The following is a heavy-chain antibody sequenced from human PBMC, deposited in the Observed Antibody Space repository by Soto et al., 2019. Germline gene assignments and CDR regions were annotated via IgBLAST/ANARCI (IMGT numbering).Heavy chain of an antibody. CDR2: IYAGNGNT. D-gene: IGHD3-16*01. CDR1: GYTFTNYA. J-gene: IGHJ5*02. V-gene: IGHV1-3*05. CDR3: GGGFPLCFDP. Sequence: QVQLVQSGAEEKKPGSSVKVSCKASGYTFTNYAMHWVRQAPGQRLEWMGWIYAGNGNTKYSQTFQGRVTITRDTAASTAYMELSSLIFTDTAVYYCGGGFPLCFDPWGQLTALTVPS.